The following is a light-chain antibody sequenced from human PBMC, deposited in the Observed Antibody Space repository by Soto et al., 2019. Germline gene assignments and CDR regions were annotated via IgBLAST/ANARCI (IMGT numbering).Light chain of an antibody. V-gene: IGKV3-15*01. Sequence: EIVMTQSPATLSVSPGERATLSCRAIQSVSNYLAWYQQKPGQAPRLLIYGASTRATGIPARFSGGGSETDFTLTISSLQSEDFATYYCQQFNTSPWTFGQGTKVEIK. CDR3: QQFNTSPWT. CDR1: QSVSNY. J-gene: IGKJ1*01. CDR2: GAS.